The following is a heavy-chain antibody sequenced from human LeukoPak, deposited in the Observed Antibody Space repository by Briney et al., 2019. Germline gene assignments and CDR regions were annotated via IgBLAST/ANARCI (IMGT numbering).Heavy chain of an antibody. CDR3: ARDSSSARVGYYYYYIDV. CDR1: GFTFSDYY. J-gene: IGHJ6*03. Sequence: GGSLRLSCSASGFTFSDYYMSWIHQAPGKGLEWVASISYTSTYIYYADSVKGRFTISRDNAKNSLSLQMNSLRAEDTAVYYCARDSSSARVGYYYYYIDVWGKGTTVTVSS. V-gene: IGHV3-11*06. CDR2: ISYTSTYI. D-gene: IGHD1-26*01.